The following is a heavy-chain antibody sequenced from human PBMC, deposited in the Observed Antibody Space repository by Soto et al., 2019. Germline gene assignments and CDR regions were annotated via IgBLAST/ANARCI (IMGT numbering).Heavy chain of an antibody. CDR1: GGSFSSYY. J-gene: IGHJ5*02. V-gene: IGHV4-59*01. CDR3: ARVHWVMREMWFDP. Sequence: PSETLSLTCAVYGGSFSSYYWSWIRQPPGKGLEWIGYIYYSGSTNYNPSLKSRVTISVDTSKNQFSLKLSSVTAADTAVYYCARVHWVMREMWFDPWGQGTLVTVSS. CDR2: IYYSGST. D-gene: IGHD3-16*01.